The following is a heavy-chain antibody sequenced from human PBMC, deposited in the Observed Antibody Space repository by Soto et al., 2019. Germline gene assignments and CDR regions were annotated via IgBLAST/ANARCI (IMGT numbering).Heavy chain of an antibody. CDR3: ARGLRYSSGWSYYFDS. J-gene: IGHJ4*02. Sequence: SETLSLTCTVSGGSISSGGYYWTWIRQHPGKGLEWIGYIYYSGTTHYNPALQSRVAISVDTSKKQFSLKLSSVTAADTAVYFCARGLRYSSGWSYYFDSWGQGTLVTVSS. CDR2: IYYSGTT. V-gene: IGHV4-31*03. CDR1: GGSISSGGYY. D-gene: IGHD6-19*01.